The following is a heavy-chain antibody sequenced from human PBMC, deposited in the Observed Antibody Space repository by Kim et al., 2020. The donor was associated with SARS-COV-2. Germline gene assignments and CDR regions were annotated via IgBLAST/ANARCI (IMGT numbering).Heavy chain of an antibody. J-gene: IGHJ4*02. Sequence: ASVKVSCKASGYTFTSYAMNWVRQAPGQGLEWMGWINTNTGNPTYAQGFTGRFVFSLDTSVSTAYLQISSLKAEDTAVYYCAREGDIVVVPAAPVDYGGQGTLVTVSS. D-gene: IGHD2-2*01. V-gene: IGHV7-4-1*02. CDR3: AREGDIVVVPAAPVDY. CDR1: GYTFTSYA. CDR2: INTNTGNP.